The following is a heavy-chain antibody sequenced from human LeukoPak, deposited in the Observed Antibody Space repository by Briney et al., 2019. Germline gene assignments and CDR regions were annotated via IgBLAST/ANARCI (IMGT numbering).Heavy chain of an antibody. J-gene: IGHJ4*02. V-gene: IGHV4-38-2*02. D-gene: IGHD5-18*01. CDR3: ARVGQLWYLDY. CDR2: IYHSGST. CDR1: GYSISSGYY. Sequence: PSETLSLTCTVSGYSISSGYYWGWIRQPPGKGLEWIGSIYHSGSTYYNPSLKSRVTISVDTSKNQFSLKLSSVTAADTAVYYCARVGQLWYLDYWGQGTLVTVSS.